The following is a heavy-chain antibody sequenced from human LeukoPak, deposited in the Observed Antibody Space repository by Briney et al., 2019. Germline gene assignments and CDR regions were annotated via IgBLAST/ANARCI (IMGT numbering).Heavy chain of an antibody. J-gene: IGHJ4*02. CDR1: GFTFSNYG. V-gene: IGHV3-30*03. CDR2: ISYDGSNK. Sequence: GRSLRLSCAASGFTFSNYGMHWVRQAPGKGLEWVAVISYDGSNKYYADSVKGRFTISRDNAKNSLYLQMNSLRAEDTALYYCARDLYGRGVFDYWGQGTLVTVSS. CDR3: ARDLYGRGVFDY. D-gene: IGHD2/OR15-2a*01.